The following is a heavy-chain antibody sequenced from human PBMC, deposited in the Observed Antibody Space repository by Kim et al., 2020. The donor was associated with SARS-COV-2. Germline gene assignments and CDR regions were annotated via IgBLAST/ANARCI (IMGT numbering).Heavy chain of an antibody. Sequence: GGSLRLSCAASGFTFSSYGMHWVRQAPGKGLEWVAVISYDGSNKYYADSVKGRFTISRDNSKNTLYLQMNSLRAEDTAVYYCAKAMTPMVRGVHVADPYYYGMDVWGQGTTVTVSS. CDR2: ISYDGSNK. CDR1: GFTFSSYG. J-gene: IGHJ6*02. V-gene: IGHV3-30*18. CDR3: AKAMTPMVRGVHVADPYYYGMDV. D-gene: IGHD3-10*01.